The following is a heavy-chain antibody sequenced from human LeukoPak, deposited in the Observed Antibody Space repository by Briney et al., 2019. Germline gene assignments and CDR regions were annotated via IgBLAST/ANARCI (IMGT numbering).Heavy chain of an antibody. V-gene: IGHV3-33*08. Sequence: GRSLRLSCAASGFTFSSYGMHWVRQAPGKGLEWVAMIWYDGSNEFYADSVKGRFTISRDNSKNTLYLQMNSLRAEDTAVYYCARTTIHRSSNFDYWGQGTLVTVSS. CDR3: ARTTIHRSSNFDY. CDR2: IWYDGSNE. D-gene: IGHD1-1*01. J-gene: IGHJ4*02. CDR1: GFTFSSYG.